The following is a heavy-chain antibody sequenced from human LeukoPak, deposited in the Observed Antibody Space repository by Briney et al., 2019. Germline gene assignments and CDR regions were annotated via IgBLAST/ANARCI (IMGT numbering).Heavy chain of an antibody. CDR1: GFTFSDYA. Sequence: PGGSLRLSRAASGFTFSDYALHWVRQAPGKGLEWLAALSFHGTDKYYADSVKGRFTISRDNSNNILYLQLNSLRADDTAVYYCASPNLFTSTLQVLEFWGQGTLVTVSS. J-gene: IGHJ4*02. D-gene: IGHD2-2*01. CDR3: ASPNLFTSTLQVLEF. CDR2: LSFHGTDK. V-gene: IGHV3-30-3*01.